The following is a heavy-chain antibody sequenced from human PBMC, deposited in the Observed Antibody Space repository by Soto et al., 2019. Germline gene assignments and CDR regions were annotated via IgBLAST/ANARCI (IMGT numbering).Heavy chain of an antibody. CDR1: GYTFTSYG. D-gene: IGHD6-19*01. J-gene: IGHJ5*02. CDR3: ARDAMGGGSSGWYINWFDP. V-gene: IGHV1-18*01. CDR2: ISAYNGNT. Sequence: QVQLVQSGAEVKKPGASVKVSCKASGYTFTSYGISWVRQAPGQGLEWMGWISAYNGNTNYAQKLQGRVTMTTDSSTSTAYMELRSLRSDDTAVYYCARDAMGGGSSGWYINWFDPWGQGTLVTVSS.